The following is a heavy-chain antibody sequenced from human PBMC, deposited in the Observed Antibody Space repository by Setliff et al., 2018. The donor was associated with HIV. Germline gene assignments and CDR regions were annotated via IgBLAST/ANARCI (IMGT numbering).Heavy chain of an antibody. CDR2: ITHSGST. V-gene: IGHV4-34*01. CDR3: AKGVAGLQYYYVDV. J-gene: IGHJ6*03. Sequence: SETLSLTCAVYGGSFSGYYWTWIRQPPGKGLEWIGEITHSGSTNYNPSLETRVTISVDTSKNQFSLKLSSVTAADTAVYYCAKGVAGLQYYYVDVWGKGTPVTVSS. CDR1: GGSFSGYY. D-gene: IGHD6-19*01.